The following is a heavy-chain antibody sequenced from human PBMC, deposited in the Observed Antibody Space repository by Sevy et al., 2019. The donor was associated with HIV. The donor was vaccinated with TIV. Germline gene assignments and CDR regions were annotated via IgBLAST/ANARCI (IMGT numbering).Heavy chain of an antibody. J-gene: IGHJ5*02. V-gene: IGHV1-2*02. Sequence: ASVKVSCKASGYTFTGYYMHWVRQAPGQGLEWMGWISPNSGGTNYAQKFQGRVTMTTDTSIITAYMELSRLRSDDTAVYYCAGDLAVEQGWRAFDPWGQGTLVTVSS. CDR2: ISPNSGGT. CDR1: GYTFTGYY. CDR3: AGDLAVEQGWRAFDP. D-gene: IGHD6-19*01.